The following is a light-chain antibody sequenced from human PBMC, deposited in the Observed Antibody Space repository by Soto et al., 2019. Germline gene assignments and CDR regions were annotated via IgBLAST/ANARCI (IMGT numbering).Light chain of an antibody. CDR3: SSYTTSNSLDVL. J-gene: IGLJ2*01. V-gene: IGLV2-14*01. CDR2: EVS. CDR1: SSDVGGYNY. Sequence: QSALTQPASVSGSPGQSITISCSGTSSDVGGYNYVSWYQQLPGKAPKLIMYEVSNRPSGASTRFSGSKSGNTASLTISGLQAEDEADYYCSSYTTSNSLDVLFGGGTQLTVL.